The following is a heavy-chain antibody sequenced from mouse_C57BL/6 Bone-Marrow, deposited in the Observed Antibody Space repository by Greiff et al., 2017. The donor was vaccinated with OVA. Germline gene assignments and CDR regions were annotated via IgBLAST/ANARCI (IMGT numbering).Heavy chain of an antibody. CDR2: SRNKANDYTT. Sequence: EVKLVESGGGLVQSGRSLRLSCATSGFTFSDFYMEWVRQAPGKGLEWIAASRNKANDYTTEYSASVKGRFIVSRDTSQSIIYLQMNALGAEDTAIYYCARDGPSYYGNYAWFAYWGQGTLVTVSA. CDR3: ARDGPSYYGNYAWFAY. D-gene: IGHD2-10*01. CDR1: GFTFSDFY. V-gene: IGHV7-1*01. J-gene: IGHJ3*01.